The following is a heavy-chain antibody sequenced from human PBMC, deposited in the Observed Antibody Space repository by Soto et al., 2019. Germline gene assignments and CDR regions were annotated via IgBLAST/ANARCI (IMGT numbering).Heavy chain of an antibody. CDR2: IYPGDSDT. D-gene: IGHD4-17*01. Sequence: GESLKISCKGSGYSFTSYWIGWVRQMPGKGLEWMGIIYPGDSDTRYSPSFQGQVTISADNSKNTVYLQMDSLRADDTAVYYCARWSGYADAWGQGTRVTVSS. V-gene: IGHV5-51*01. CDR1: GYSFTSYW. J-gene: IGHJ4*02. CDR3: ARWSGYADA.